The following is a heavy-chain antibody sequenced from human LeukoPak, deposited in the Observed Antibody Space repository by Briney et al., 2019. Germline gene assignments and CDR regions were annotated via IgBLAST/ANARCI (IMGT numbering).Heavy chain of an antibody. Sequence: GASVKVSCKASGYTFTNYYMHWVRQAPGQGLEWMGWINPNSGDTNYAQRFQGRVTMTRDTSITTTYMELNRLRSDDTAVYYCARGAVGYFDNWGQGTLVTVSS. CDR2: INPNSGDT. CDR1: GYTFTNYY. CDR3: ARGAVGYFDN. J-gene: IGHJ4*02. V-gene: IGHV1-2*02. D-gene: IGHD6-19*01.